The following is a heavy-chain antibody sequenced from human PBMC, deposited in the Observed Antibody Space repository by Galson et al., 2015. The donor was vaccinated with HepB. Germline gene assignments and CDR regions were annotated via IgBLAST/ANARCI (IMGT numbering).Heavy chain of an antibody. D-gene: IGHD3-10*01. CDR3: AKTVRGVIHRPYGMDV. J-gene: IGHJ6*02. CDR1: GFTFSSYA. V-gene: IGHV3-23*01. Sequence: SLRLSCAASGFTFSSYAMSWVRQAPGKGLEWVSAISGSGGSTYYADSVKGRFTISRDNSKNTLYLQMNSLRAEDTAVYYCAKTVRGVIHRPYGMDVWGQGTTVTVSS. CDR2: ISGSGGST.